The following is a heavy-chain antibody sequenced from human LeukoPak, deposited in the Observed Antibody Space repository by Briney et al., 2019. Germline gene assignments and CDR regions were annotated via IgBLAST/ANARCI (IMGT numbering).Heavy chain of an antibody. CDR2: IRSKAYGGTT. J-gene: IGHJ4*02. Sequence: GGSLRLSCTASGFTFGDYAMSWFRQAPGKGLEWVGFIRSKAYGGTTEYAASVKGRFTISRDDSKSIAYLQMNSLKTEDTAAYYCTRDASGSYYNYYFDYWGQGTLVTVSS. CDR3: TRDASGSYYNYYFDY. V-gene: IGHV3-49*03. CDR1: GFTFGDYA. D-gene: IGHD1-26*01.